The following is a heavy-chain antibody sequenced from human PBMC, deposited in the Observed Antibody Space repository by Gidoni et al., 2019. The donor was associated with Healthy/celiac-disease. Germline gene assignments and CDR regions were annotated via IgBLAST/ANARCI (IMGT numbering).Heavy chain of an antibody. CDR3: TPGSSGLTFHHYGMDV. CDR2: IKSKTDGGNK. Sequence: EVQLVESGGGLVKPGGSLRLSCAASGFTFSNACMRWVRQAPGKGVGGVCRIKSKTDGGNKDYAAPVKGRFTISRDDLKNTLYLQMNSLKTQDTAVYYWTPGSSGLTFHHYGMDVWGQGTTVTVSS. V-gene: IGHV3-15*01. J-gene: IGHJ6*02. CDR1: GFTFSNAC. D-gene: IGHD6-19*01.